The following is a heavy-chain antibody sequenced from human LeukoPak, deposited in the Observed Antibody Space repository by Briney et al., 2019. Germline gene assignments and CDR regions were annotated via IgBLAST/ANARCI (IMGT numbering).Heavy chain of an antibody. CDR3: ASLWSGYRFDP. CDR2: ISSSSSTI. D-gene: IGHD3-3*01. Sequence: GGSLRLSCAASGLTFSSYSMNWVRQAPGKGLEWVSYISSSSSTIYYADSVKGRFTISRDNAKNSLYLQMNSLRAEDTAVYYCASLWSGYRFDPWGQGTLVTVSS. V-gene: IGHV3-48*04. CDR1: GLTFSSYS. J-gene: IGHJ5*02.